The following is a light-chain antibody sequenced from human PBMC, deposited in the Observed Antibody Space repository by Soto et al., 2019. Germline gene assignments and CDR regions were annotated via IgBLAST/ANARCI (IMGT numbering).Light chain of an antibody. V-gene: IGKV1-12*01. Sequence: DIQMTQSPSSVSASVEDRVTLTCRASQGISSWLAWYQQKPXKAPKLXXYKASTLKSGVPSRFSGSGSGTDFTLTISSLQTEDFANYYCQQSYSTPPITFGQGTRLEI. J-gene: IGKJ5*01. CDR3: QQSYSTPPIT. CDR2: KAS. CDR1: QGISSW.